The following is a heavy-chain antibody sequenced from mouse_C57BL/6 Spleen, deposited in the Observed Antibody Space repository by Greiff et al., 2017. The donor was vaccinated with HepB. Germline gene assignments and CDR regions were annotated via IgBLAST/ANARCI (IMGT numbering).Heavy chain of an antibody. CDR1: GYSITSGYY. CDR2: ISYDGSN. Sequence: EVQLQESGPGLVKPSQSLSLTCSVTGYSITSGYYWNWIRQFPGNKLEWMGYISYDGSNNYNPSLKNRISITRDTSKNQFFLKLNSVTTEDTATYYCARDYYGSRTWFAYWGQGTLVTVSA. CDR3: ARDYYGSRTWFAY. D-gene: IGHD1-1*01. V-gene: IGHV3-6*01. J-gene: IGHJ3*01.